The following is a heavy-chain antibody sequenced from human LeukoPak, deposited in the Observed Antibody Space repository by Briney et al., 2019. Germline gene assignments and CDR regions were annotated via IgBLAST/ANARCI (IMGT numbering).Heavy chain of an antibody. V-gene: IGHV3-15*01. CDR1: GXTFTDAW. CDR3: ATGSRGDF. Sequence: PGGSLRLSCAASGXTFTDAWMTWLLQAPGKGLEWIGLIKRKSDGGTTQYAAPMKGRFTISRDDSKDTLYLQMDSLRTEDTAVYYCATGSRGDFWGQGTLVTVS. D-gene: IGHD2-2*01. CDR2: IKRKSDGGTT. J-gene: IGHJ4*02.